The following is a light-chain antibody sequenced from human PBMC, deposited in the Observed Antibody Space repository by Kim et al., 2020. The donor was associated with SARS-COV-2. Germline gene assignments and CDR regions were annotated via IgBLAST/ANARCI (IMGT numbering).Light chain of an antibody. J-gene: IGLJ1*01. Sequence: QLVLTQSSSASASLGSSVKLTCTLSSGHSSYIIAWHQQQPGKAPRYLMKLEGSGSYNKGSGVPDRFSGSSSGADRYLTISNLQSEDEADYYCETWDSNTHVFRTGTKVTVL. CDR1: SGHSSYI. CDR3: ETWDSNTHV. V-gene: IGLV4-60*03. CDR2: LEGSGSY.